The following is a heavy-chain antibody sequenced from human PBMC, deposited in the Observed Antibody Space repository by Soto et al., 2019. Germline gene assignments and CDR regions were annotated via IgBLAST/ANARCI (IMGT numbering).Heavy chain of an antibody. V-gene: IGHV5-51*01. CDR2: IYPGDSDT. D-gene: IGHD6-13*01. CDR1: GYSLTSYW. J-gene: IGHJ4*02. Sequence: CSGYSLTSYWIGWVRQMPGKGLEWMGIIYPGDSDTRYSPSFQGQVTISADKSISTAYLQWSSLKASDTAMYYCARQADGIAAAAVDYWGQGTLVTVSS. CDR3: ARQADGIAAAAVDY.